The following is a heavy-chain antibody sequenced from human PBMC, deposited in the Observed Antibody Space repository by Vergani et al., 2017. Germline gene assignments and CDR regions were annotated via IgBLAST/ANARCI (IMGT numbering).Heavy chain of an antibody. CDR3: ARDPRWYGVDPEDYYYGMDV. D-gene: IGHD2-21*02. J-gene: IGHJ6*02. CDR2: INAGNGNT. CDR1: GYTFTSYA. V-gene: IGHV1-3*01. Sequence: QVQLVQSGAEVKKPGASVKVSCKASGYTFTSYAMHWVRQAPGQRLEWMGWINAGNGNTKYSQKFQGRVTITRDTSASTAYMELSSLRSEDTAVYYCARDPRWYGVDPEDYYYGMDVWGQGTTVTVSS.